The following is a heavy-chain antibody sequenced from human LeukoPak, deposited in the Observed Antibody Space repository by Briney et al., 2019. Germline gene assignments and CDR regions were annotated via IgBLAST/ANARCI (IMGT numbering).Heavy chain of an antibody. Sequence: TGGSLRLSCAASGFTFSTYEMNWVRQAPGKGLEWLSYINNSGGTIYYADSVKGRFTISRDNAKNSLYLQMNSLRAEDTAGYYCATKHDYWGQGTLVTVSS. CDR3: ATKHDY. V-gene: IGHV3-48*03. CDR1: GFTFSTYE. J-gene: IGHJ4*02. CDR2: INNSGGTI.